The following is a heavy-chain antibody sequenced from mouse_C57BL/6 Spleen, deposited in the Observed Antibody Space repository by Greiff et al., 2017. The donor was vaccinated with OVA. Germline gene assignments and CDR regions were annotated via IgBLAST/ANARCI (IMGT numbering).Heavy chain of an antibody. V-gene: IGHV1-20*01. CDR3: ARAGRSPNWYFDV. CDR1: GYSFTGYF. Sequence: EVKLEESGPELVKPGDSVKISCKASGYSFTGYFMNWVMQSHGKSLEWIGRINPYNGDTFYNQQFKGKATLTVDKSSSPAHMELGSMTSEDSAVKESARAGRSPNWYFDVWGTGTTVTVAA. CDR2: INPYNGDT. D-gene: IGHD1-1*01. J-gene: IGHJ1*03.